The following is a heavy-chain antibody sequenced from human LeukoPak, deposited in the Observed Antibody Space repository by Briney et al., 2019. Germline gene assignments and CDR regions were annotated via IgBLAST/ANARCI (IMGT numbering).Heavy chain of an antibody. V-gene: IGHV5-51*01. CDR3: ARERSSQGYFDF. Sequence: GESLKISCQGSGYSLTSYWIGWVRQMPGKGLEWMGIIYPDDSDTRYSPSFQGQVTISADKSISTAYLQWSSLKASDTAMYYCARERSSQGYFDFWGQGTLVTVSS. J-gene: IGHJ4*02. CDR2: IYPDDSDT. D-gene: IGHD6-6*01. CDR1: GYSLTSYW.